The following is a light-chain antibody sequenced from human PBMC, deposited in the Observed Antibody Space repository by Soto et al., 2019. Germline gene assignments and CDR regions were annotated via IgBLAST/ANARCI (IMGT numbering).Light chain of an antibody. V-gene: IGLV2-23*01. Sequence: QSALTQPASVSGSPGQSITLSCTGTSSDVGSYNLVSWYQLHPGKAPKLMIYEGTKRPSGVSNRFSGSKSGSTASLTLSGLQADDEADYYCCSYAGSSSYVVFGGGTKLTVL. CDR3: CSYAGSSSYVV. J-gene: IGLJ2*01. CDR1: SSDVGSYNL. CDR2: EGT.